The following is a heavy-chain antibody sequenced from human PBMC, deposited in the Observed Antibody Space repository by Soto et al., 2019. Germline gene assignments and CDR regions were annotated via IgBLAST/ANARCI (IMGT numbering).Heavy chain of an antibody. CDR1: GCSITFNEY. Sequence: PSETLSLTCSVSGCSITFNEYWGWIRHPPGKGLEWIGSIYLNGSTYYSPSLRSRVAISVDTSKNQFSLKVSSVTAADAAVYYCARSTEAAAGRWFDFWCQGTLVTVSS. CDR3: ARSTEAAAGRWFDF. J-gene: IGHJ4*02. V-gene: IGHV4-38-2*02. CDR2: IYLNGST. D-gene: IGHD6-13*01.